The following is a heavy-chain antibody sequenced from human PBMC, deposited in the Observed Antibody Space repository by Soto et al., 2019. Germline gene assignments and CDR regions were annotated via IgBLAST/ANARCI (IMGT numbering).Heavy chain of an antibody. CDR2: INPNSGGT. CDR1: GYTFTGYY. CDR3: ARGYSSSWYKVGGIDY. V-gene: IGHV1-2*04. Sequence: QVQLVQSGAEVKKPGASVKVSCKASGYTFTGYYMHWVRQAPGQGLEWMGWINPNSGGTNYAQKFQGWVTMTRDTXIXKAYMELSRLRSDDTAVYYCARGYSSSWYKVGGIDYWGQGTLVTVSS. D-gene: IGHD6-13*01. J-gene: IGHJ4*02.